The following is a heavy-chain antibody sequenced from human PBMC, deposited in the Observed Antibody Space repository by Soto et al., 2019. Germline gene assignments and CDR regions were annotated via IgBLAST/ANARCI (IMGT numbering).Heavy chain of an antibody. CDR1: GYSISSGYY. J-gene: IGHJ4*02. D-gene: IGHD6-13*01. V-gene: IGHV4-38-2*02. CDR3: ARENGKAAAGPVDY. CDR2: IYHIGST. Sequence: PSETLSLTCAVSGYSISSGYYWGWIRQPPGKGLEWIGSIYHIGSTYYNPSLKSRVTISVDTSKNQFSLKLSSVTAADTAVYYCARENGKAAAGPVDYWGQGTLVTVSS.